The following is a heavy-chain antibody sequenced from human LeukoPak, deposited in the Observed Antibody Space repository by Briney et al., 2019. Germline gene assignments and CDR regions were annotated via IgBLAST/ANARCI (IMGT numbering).Heavy chain of an antibody. CDR3: ARVNDYGDYGY. CDR1: GFTFSSYS. V-gene: IGHV3-21*01. J-gene: IGHJ4*02. D-gene: IGHD4-17*01. Sequence: GGSLRLSCAAPGFTFSSYSMNWVRQAPGKGLEWVSSISSSSSYIYYADSVKGRFTISRDNAKNPLYLQMNSLRAEDTAVYYCARVNDYGDYGYWGQGTLVTVSS. CDR2: ISSSSSYI.